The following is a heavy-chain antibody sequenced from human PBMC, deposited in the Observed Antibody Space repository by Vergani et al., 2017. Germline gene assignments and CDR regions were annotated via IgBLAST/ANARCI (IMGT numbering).Heavy chain of an antibody. J-gene: IGHJ4*02. D-gene: IGHD6-19*01. V-gene: IGHV4-61*01. CDR1: GGSVSSGRYY. Sequence: QVQLQESGPGLVKPSETLSLTCTVSGGSVSSGRYYWSWIRQPPGKGLEWIGYMYYSGSTNYNPSLKSRVTISVDTSKNQFSLKLSSVTAADTAVYYCAREIAVAGTGGAYFDYWGQGNLVTVSS. CDR3: AREIAVAGTGGAYFDY. CDR2: MYYSGST.